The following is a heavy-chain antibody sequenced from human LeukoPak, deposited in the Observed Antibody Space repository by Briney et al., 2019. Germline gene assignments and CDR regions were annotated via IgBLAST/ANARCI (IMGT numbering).Heavy chain of an antibody. Sequence: ASVKVSCKASAYTFIDNYIHWVRQAPGQGLEWMGWISPKSGDTKYAQRFQGRVTLTRDTSITTAYMELSRLTSDDTAVYYCARETGQLQNDAFDIWGQGTMVTVSS. J-gene: IGHJ3*02. CDR3: ARETGQLQNDAFDI. CDR2: ISPKSGDT. V-gene: IGHV1-2*02. CDR1: AYTFIDNY. D-gene: IGHD2-2*01.